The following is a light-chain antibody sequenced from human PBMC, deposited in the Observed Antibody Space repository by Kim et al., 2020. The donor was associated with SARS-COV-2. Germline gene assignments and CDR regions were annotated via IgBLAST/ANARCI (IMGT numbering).Light chain of an antibody. Sequence: QSVTLSCTGTSSDIGAYNLVSWYQQYPGKAPKLIIYEVSKRPSGVPDRFSASKSGNTASLTVSGLQAEDEADYYCSSHGGYNPFYVFGTGTKVTVL. CDR3: SSHGGYNPFYV. V-gene: IGLV2-8*01. CDR1: SSDIGAYNL. CDR2: EVS. J-gene: IGLJ1*01.